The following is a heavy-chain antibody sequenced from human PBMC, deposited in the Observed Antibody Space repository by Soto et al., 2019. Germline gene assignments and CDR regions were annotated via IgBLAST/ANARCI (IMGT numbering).Heavy chain of an antibody. J-gene: IGHJ5*02. CDR2: ISYDGSNK. CDR1: GFTFSSYG. CDR3: AKSNWFDP. Sequence: PGGSLRLSCAASGFTFSSYGMHWVRQAPGKGLEWVAVISYDGSNKYYADSVKGRFTISRDNAKNTLYLQMNSLRAEDTAVYYCAKSNWFDPWGQGTQVTVSS. V-gene: IGHV3-30*18.